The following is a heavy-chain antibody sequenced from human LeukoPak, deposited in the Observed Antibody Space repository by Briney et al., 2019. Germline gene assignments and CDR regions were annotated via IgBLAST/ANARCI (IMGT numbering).Heavy chain of an antibody. CDR3: ARQMTTTRLFDS. CDR2: IGSNGSKK. D-gene: IGHD1-14*01. Sequence: GRSLRAPCAASGFSFSDYVFHWVRQSPDKGLEWVALIGSNGSKKYYSDSVQGRFTISRDNSKNTLFLEMNSLRGDDSAVYYCARQMTTTRLFDSWGQGTLVIVSS. V-gene: IGHV3-30*04. CDR1: GFSFSDYV. J-gene: IGHJ4*02.